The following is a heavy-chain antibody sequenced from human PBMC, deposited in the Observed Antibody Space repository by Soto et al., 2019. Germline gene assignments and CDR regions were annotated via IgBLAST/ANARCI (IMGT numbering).Heavy chain of an antibody. CDR2: IFYTGSA. CDR3: ARDNSGDRGNFDN. V-gene: IGHV4-30-4*01. D-gene: IGHD7-27*01. J-gene: IGHJ4*02. CDR1: GGSVTSGDHY. Sequence: PSETLSLTCTVSGGSVTSGDHYWSWIRQPPGKGLEWIGFIFYTGSAYFDPSLKSRATISVDTSKNQFSLRLSSMTAADTAMYYCARDNSGDRGNFDNWGQGTLVTVSS.